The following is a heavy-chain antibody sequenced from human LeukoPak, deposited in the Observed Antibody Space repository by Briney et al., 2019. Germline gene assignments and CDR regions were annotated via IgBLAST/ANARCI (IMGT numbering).Heavy chain of an antibody. Sequence: ASVKVSCKASGYTFTGYYMHWVRQAPGQGLEWMGWINPNSGGTNYAQKFQGRVTMTRDTSISTAYMELSSLRSEDTAVYYCARAWGGFDYWGQGTLVTVSS. V-gene: IGHV1-2*02. CDR1: GYTFTGYY. CDR2: INPNSGGT. J-gene: IGHJ4*02. CDR3: ARAWGGFDY. D-gene: IGHD3-16*01.